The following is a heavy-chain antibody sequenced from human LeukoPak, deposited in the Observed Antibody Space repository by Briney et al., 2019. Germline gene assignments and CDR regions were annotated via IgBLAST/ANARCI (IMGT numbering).Heavy chain of an antibody. V-gene: IGHV3-33*01. CDR3: ARDFDYGDGFDY. CDR1: GFTFSSYG. Sequence: PGGSLRLSCAASGFTFSSYGMHWVRQAPGKGLEWVAVIWYDGSNKYYADSVKGRFTISRDNSKNTLYLQMNSLKTEDTAVYYCARDFDYGDGFDYWGQGTLVTVSS. CDR2: IWYDGSNK. D-gene: IGHD4-17*01. J-gene: IGHJ4*02.